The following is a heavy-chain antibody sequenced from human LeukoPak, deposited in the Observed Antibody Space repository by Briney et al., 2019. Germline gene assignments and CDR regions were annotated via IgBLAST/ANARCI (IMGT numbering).Heavy chain of an antibody. CDR2: INHSGST. Sequence: SETLSLTCAVYGGSFSGYYWSWIRQPPGKGLEWIGEINHSGSTNYNPSLQSRVTISVDKSKNQFSLNLSSVTAADTAVYYCARAPEDYSSGWYGPSYFDYWGQGAQVTVSS. CDR1: GGSFSGYY. D-gene: IGHD6-19*01. CDR3: ARAPEDYSSGWYGPSYFDY. V-gene: IGHV4-34*01. J-gene: IGHJ4*02.